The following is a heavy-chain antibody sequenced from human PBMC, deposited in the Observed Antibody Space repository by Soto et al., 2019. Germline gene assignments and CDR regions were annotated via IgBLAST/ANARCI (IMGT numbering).Heavy chain of an antibody. V-gene: IGHV1-24*01. Sequence: ASVKVSCKVSGYTLTELSMHWVRQAPGKGLEWIGGFDPEDGETIYAQKFQGRVTMTEDTSTDTAYMELSSLRSEDTAVYYCATSGLYDILTGVYFQHWGQGTLVTVSS. CDR2: FDPEDGET. D-gene: IGHD3-9*01. CDR1: GYTLTELS. CDR3: ATSGLYDILTGVYFQH. J-gene: IGHJ1*01.